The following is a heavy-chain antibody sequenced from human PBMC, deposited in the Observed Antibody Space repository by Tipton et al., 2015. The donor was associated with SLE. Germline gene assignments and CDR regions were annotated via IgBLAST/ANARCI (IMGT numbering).Heavy chain of an antibody. Sequence: TLSLTCTVSGGSIGSSYWSWIRQPPGKRLEWIGFIQGRENTNYNPSLESRVTISVDTSKNQFSLQLTSVTAADTAIYYCARESFTNDFYYYMDVWGKGTTVTVSS. CDR1: GGSIGSSY. CDR3: ARESFTNDFYYYMDV. D-gene: IGHD2-8*01. J-gene: IGHJ6*03. CDR2: IQGRENT. V-gene: IGHV4-59*01.